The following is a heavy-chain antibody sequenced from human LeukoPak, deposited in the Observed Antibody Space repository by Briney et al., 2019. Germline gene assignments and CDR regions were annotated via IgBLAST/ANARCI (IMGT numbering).Heavy chain of an antibody. Sequence: ASVKVSCKASGYTFTGYYMHWVRQAPGQGLEWMGWINPNSGGTNYAQKFQGRVTMTRDTSISTAYMELSRLRSDDTAVYYCARDFPYYYDRVEVFDIWGQGTMVTVSS. D-gene: IGHD3-22*01. CDR1: GYTFTGYY. CDR3: ARDFPYYYDRVEVFDI. V-gene: IGHV1-2*02. CDR2: INPNSGGT. J-gene: IGHJ3*02.